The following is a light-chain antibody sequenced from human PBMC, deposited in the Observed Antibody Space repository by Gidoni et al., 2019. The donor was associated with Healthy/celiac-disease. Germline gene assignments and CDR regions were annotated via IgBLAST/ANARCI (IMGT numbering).Light chain of an antibody. V-gene: IGKV3-11*01. CDR1: QSVSSY. J-gene: IGKJ1*01. CDR2: DAS. CDR3: QQRSNWPPL. Sequence: EIVLTQSPATLSLSPGARATLSCRASQSVSSYLAWYQQKPGQAPRLLIYDASNRATGIPARFSGSGSGTDFTLTISSLEPEDFAVYYCQQRSNWPPLFGQGTKVEIK.